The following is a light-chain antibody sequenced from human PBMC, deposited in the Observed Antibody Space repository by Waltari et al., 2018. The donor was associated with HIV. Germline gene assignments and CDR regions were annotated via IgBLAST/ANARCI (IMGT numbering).Light chain of an antibody. CDR1: SGSVSPSYY. V-gene: IGLV8-61*01. J-gene: IGLJ3*02. CDR2: STN. Sequence: QTVVTQEPSFSVSPGGTVTLTCGLSSGSVSPSYYPSWYQQTPGQAPRTLIYSTNTRSSGVPDRFSGSILGNKAALTITGAQADDESDYYCVLYMGGGIWVFGGGTKVTVL. CDR3: VLYMGGGIWV.